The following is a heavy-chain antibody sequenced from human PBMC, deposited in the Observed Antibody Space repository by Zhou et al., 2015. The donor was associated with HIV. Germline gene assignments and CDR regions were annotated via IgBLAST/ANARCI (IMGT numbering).Heavy chain of an antibody. D-gene: IGHD3-10*01. CDR2: IIPIFGTA. J-gene: IGHJ6*02. CDR3: ARDHTYYYGSGSTQGDYYGMDV. Sequence: QVQLVQSGAEVKKPGSSVKVSCKASGGTFSSYAISWVRQAPGQGLEWMGGIIPIFGTANYAQKFQGRVTITADESTSTAYMELSSLRSEDTAVYYCARDHTYYYGSGSTQGDYYGMDVWGQGTTVTVSS. V-gene: IGHV1-69*12. CDR1: GGTFSSYA.